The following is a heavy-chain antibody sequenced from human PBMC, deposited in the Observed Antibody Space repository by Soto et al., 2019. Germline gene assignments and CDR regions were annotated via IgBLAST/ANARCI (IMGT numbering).Heavy chain of an antibody. Sequence: DVQLLESGGGLVQPEGSLRLSCAASGFTFSSDAMGWVRQGPGKGLEWVAVVSIGGSTHYADSVRGLFTISRDNSKNTLSLQMNRLPAEDPAVSFCSNRRGSGGHFDYWGQGALVTVSS. J-gene: IGHJ4*02. D-gene: IGHD3-10*01. CDR2: VSIGGST. CDR3: SNRRGSGGHFDY. V-gene: IGHV3-23*01. CDR1: GFTFSSDA.